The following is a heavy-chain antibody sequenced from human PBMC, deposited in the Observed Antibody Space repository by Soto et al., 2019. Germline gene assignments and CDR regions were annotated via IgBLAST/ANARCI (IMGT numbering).Heavy chain of an antibody. V-gene: IGHV3-74*01. D-gene: IGHD6-19*01. J-gene: IGHJ4*02. Sequence: GGSLRLSCAVSGFTFSTYWMHWVRQAPGKGLVWVSRVYSDGSSTSYADSVKGRFTISRDNAKNTVYLQMNSLRAEDTAVYYCTMAVAGTVFDYWGQGSLVTVSS. CDR3: TMAVAGTVFDY. CDR2: VYSDGSST. CDR1: GFTFSTYW.